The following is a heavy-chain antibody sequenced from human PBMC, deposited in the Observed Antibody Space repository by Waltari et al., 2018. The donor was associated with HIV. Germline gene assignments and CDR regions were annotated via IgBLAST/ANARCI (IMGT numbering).Heavy chain of an antibody. CDR2: LRRDTYEA. J-gene: IGHJ4*02. D-gene: IGHD2-15*01. CDR1: GFNFRRFS. CDR3: VRDDPGYVAIDY. V-gene: IGHV3-7*03. Sequence: LVQSGGGEVQEGCSLVLSCSGSGFNFRRFSLNWVRQTPRRGLEWVASLRRDTYEANYLASVRGRFIISRDNAKSSAYLEMTSLRVEDTATYYCVRDDPGYVAIDYWGQGSQVVVS.